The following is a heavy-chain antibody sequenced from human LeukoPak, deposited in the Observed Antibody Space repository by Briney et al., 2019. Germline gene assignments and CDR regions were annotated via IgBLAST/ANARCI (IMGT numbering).Heavy chain of an antibody. CDR3: ARDYVWGSYRSKFFDY. J-gene: IGHJ4*02. V-gene: IGHV4-30-2*01. D-gene: IGHD3-16*02. Sequence: SETLSLTCAVSGGSISSGGYSWSWIRQPPGKGLEWIGEIYHSGSTNYNPSLKSRVTISVDKSKNQFSLKLSSVTAADTAVYYCARDYVWGSYRSKFFDYWGQGTLVTVSS. CDR1: GGSISSGGYS. CDR2: IYHSGST.